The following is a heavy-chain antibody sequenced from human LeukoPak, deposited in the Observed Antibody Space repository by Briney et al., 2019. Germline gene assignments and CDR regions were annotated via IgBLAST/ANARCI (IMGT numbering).Heavy chain of an antibody. D-gene: IGHD2-21*02. V-gene: IGHV4-34*01. CDR2: INHSGST. Sequence: TSETLSLTCAVYGGSFSPYYWSWIRQPPGKGLEWIGEINHSGSTNYNPSFKSRVTISVDTSKNQFSLRLSSVTAADTAVYYCARGGFYCGGDCYVDYWGQGTLVTVSS. CDR3: ARGGFYCGGDCYVDY. J-gene: IGHJ4*02. CDR1: GGSFSPYY.